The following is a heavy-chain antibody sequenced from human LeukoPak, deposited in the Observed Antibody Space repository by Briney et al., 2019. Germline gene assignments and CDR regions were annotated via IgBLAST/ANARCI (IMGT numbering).Heavy chain of an antibody. Sequence: GGSLRLSCAASGFTFSSYSMNWVRQAPGEGLEWVSSISSSSSYIYYADSVKGRFTISRDNAKNSLYLQMNSLRAEDTAVYYCARIVVVPAAPPHMDVWGKGTTVTVSS. CDR3: ARIVVVPAAPPHMDV. D-gene: IGHD2-2*01. CDR2: ISSSSSYI. V-gene: IGHV3-21*01. CDR1: GFTFSSYS. J-gene: IGHJ6*03.